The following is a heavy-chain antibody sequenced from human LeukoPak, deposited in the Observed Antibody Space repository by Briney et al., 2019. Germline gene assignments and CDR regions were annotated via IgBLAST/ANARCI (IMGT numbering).Heavy chain of an antibody. J-gene: IGHJ5*02. V-gene: IGHV4-4*02. D-gene: IGHD6-25*01. CDR3: AREDPTQRDWFDP. CDR1: GGSTSSSNW. Sequence: PSGTLSLTCAVSGGSTSSSNWWSWVRPPPRKGLXXXXEISHSGNTNYNPSLKSRVTISVDKSKNQFSLKLSSVTAADTAVYYCAREDPTQRDWFDPWGQGTRVTVSS. CDR2: ISHSGNT.